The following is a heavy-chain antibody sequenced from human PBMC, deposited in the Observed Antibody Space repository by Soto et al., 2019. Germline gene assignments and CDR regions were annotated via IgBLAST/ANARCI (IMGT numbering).Heavy chain of an antibody. CDR3: AKDWSEGIVVVPAAMKSHYYYYMDV. D-gene: IGHD2-2*01. CDR2: ISWNSGSI. V-gene: IGHV3-9*01. Sequence: SCKASGYTFTSYYMHWVRQAPGKGLEWVSGISWNSGSIGYADSVKGRFTISRDNAKNSLYLQMNSLRAEDTALYYCAKDWSEGIVVVPAAMKSHYYYYMDVWGKGTTVTVSS. J-gene: IGHJ6*03. CDR1: GYTFTSYY.